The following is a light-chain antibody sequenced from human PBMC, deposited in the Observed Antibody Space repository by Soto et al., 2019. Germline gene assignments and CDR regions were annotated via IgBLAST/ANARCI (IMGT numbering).Light chain of an antibody. J-gene: IGKJ1*01. CDR2: GAS. Sequence: EIVLTQSPGTLSLSPGERATLSCRASQSVSSSYLAWYQQKPGQAPRLLIYGASSRATGIPDRFSGSGSGTDFTLTISRLGPEDCAVYYCQQSGSSPWTFGQGTKVEIK. CDR1: QSVSSSY. CDR3: QQSGSSPWT. V-gene: IGKV3-20*01.